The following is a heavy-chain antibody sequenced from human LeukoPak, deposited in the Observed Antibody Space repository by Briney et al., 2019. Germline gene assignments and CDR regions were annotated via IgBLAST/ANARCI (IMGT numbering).Heavy chain of an antibody. Sequence: SETLSLTCTVSGGSISSSSYYWGWIRQPPGKGLEWIGSIYYSGSTYYNPSLKSRVTISVDTSKNQFSLKLSSVTAADTAVYYCARLSRSIAAAGPDFDYWGQGTLVTVSS. CDR2: IYYSGST. V-gene: IGHV4-39*01. D-gene: IGHD6-25*01. CDR1: GGSISSSSYY. J-gene: IGHJ4*02. CDR3: ARLSRSIAAAGPDFDY.